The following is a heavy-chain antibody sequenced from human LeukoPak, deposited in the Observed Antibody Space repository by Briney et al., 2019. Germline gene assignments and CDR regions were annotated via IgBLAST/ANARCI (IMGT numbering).Heavy chain of an antibody. V-gene: IGHV3-15*01. CDR3: TTVGLYDILTGHYHDSFDR. J-gene: IGHJ3*01. D-gene: IGHD3-9*01. CDR1: GLPFSNAW. Sequence: GGSLTLSCAASGLPFSNAWMSWVRQAPGKGLEWVGRIKGKIDGGTTDHVAPVQGRFTISRDDSKNTLYLQMNSLKTEDTAVYYCTTVGLYDILTGHYHDSFDRWGQPTMVTVSS. CDR2: IKGKIDGGTT.